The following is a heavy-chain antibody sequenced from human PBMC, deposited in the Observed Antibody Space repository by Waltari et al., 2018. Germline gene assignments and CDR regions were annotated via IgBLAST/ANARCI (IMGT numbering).Heavy chain of an antibody. J-gene: IGHJ4*02. D-gene: IGHD2-15*01. Sequence: QVQLVESGGGVVQPGGSLRLSCAASGFTFSSYGMHWVRQAPGKGLEWVACIRYDGSNKYYADTVKGRFTISRDNSKNTLYLQMNSLRAEDTAVYYCASGAVDGGYFDYWGQGTLVTVSS. V-gene: IGHV3-30*02. CDR1: GFTFSSYG. CDR3: ASGAVDGGYFDY. CDR2: IRYDGSNK.